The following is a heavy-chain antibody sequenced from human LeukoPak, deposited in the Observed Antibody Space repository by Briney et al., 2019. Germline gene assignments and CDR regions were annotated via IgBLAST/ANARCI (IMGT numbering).Heavy chain of an antibody. CDR3: ARARTRYYYYYMDV. Sequence: SVKVSCKTSGYTFTHYGISWVRQAPGQGLEWMGRIIPILGIANYAQKFQGRVTITADKPTSTAYMELSSLRSEDTAVYYCARARTRYYYYYMDVWGKGTTVTVSS. J-gene: IGHJ6*03. CDR1: GYTFTHYG. CDR2: IIPILGIA. V-gene: IGHV1-69*04. D-gene: IGHD1-7*01.